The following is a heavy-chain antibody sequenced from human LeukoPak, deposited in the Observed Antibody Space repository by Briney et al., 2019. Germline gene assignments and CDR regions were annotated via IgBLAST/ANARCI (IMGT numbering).Heavy chain of an antibody. CDR1: GFAFSSYN. Sequence: GGSLRLSCAASGFAFSSYNMNWVRQAPGKGLEWISYIGSSGSPTHYADSVGGRFTISRDNAKNSLYLQMNSLRDGDTAVYFCARRPYSDTSGRLSDVWGQGTTVTVSS. J-gene: IGHJ6*02. D-gene: IGHD3-22*01. CDR2: IGSSGSPT. CDR3: ARRPYSDTSGRLSDV. V-gene: IGHV3-48*02.